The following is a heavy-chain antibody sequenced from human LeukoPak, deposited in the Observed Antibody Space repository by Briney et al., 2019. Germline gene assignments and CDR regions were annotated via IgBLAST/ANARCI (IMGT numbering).Heavy chain of an antibody. CDR1: GFTFSSYA. CDR2: ISYDGSNK. Sequence: GRSLRLSCAASGFTFSSYAMHWVRQAPGKGLEWVAVISYDGSNKYYADSAKGRFTISRDNSKNTLYLQMNSLRAEDTAVYYCARSRYYYDSSATDDAFDIWGQGTMVTVSS. J-gene: IGHJ3*02. D-gene: IGHD3-22*01. CDR3: ARSRYYYDSSATDDAFDI. V-gene: IGHV3-30*04.